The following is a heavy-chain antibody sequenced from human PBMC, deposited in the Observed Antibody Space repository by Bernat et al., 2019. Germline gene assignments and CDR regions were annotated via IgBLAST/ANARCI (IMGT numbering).Heavy chain of an antibody. Sequence: EVQLVESGGGLVKPGGSLRLSCAASGFTFSSYSMNWVRQAPGKGLEWVSSISSSSSYIYYADSVKGRFTISRDNAKNSLYLQMNSLRAEDTAVYYCASRIAVANHFDYWGQGTLVTVSS. CDR3: ASRIAVANHFDY. J-gene: IGHJ4*02. D-gene: IGHD6-13*01. CDR1: GFTFSSYS. V-gene: IGHV3-21*01. CDR2: ISSSSSYI.